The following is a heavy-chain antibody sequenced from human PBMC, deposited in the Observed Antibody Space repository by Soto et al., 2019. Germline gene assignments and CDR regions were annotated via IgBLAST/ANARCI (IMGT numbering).Heavy chain of an antibody. V-gene: IGHV1-3*01. D-gene: IGHD3-10*01. CDR3: ARGRWVASAAESYLDS. CDR1: GYAFTDYA. Sequence: QVQLVQSGAEVRKPGASVKLSCKASGYAFTDYALHWVRQAPGQRLEWVGWINAGDGKTRYSQRFLDRITITRDTSASTGYMELSGLRSEDTAVYYCARGRWVASAAESYLDSWGQGTLVTVSS. CDR2: INAGDGKT. J-gene: IGHJ4*02.